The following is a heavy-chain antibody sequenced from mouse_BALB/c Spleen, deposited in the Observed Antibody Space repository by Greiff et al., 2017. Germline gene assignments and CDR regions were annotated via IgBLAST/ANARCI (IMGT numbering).Heavy chain of an antibody. D-gene: IGHD1-1*01. CDR3: AREGGLYGSSPFDY. CDR2: IRNKANGYTT. Sequence: DVQLVESGGGLVQPGGSLRLSCATSGFTFTDYYMSWVRQPPGKALEWLGFIRNKANGYTTEYSASVKGRFTISRDNSQSILYLQMNTLRAEDSATYYCAREGGLYGSSPFDYWGQGTTLTVSS. J-gene: IGHJ2*01. V-gene: IGHV7-3*02. CDR1: GFTFTDYY.